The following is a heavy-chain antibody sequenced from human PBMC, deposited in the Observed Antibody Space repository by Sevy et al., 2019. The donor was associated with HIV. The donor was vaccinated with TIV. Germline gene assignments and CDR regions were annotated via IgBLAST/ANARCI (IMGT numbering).Heavy chain of an antibody. CDR3: AKDLIFAVGEAFDI. Sequence: GGSLRLSCVASGFTFSSYAMNWVRQAPGKGLEWVSSISGSGGSPYYGVSVKGRFTISRDNSKNMLYLQRNSLRAEDTDIYYCAKDLIFAVGEAFDIWGQGTMVTVSS. CDR1: GFTFSSYA. CDR2: ISGSGGSP. D-gene: IGHD3-3*01. J-gene: IGHJ3*02. V-gene: IGHV3-23*01.